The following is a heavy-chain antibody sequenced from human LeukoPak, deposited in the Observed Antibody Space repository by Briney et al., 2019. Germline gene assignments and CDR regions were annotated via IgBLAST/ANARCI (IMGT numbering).Heavy chain of an antibody. CDR1: GYTFTGYY. V-gene: IGHV1-2*02. J-gene: IGHJ5*01. CDR3: ARAGYCSGGSCSDWFDS. CDR2: ISPNSGGI. D-gene: IGHD2-15*01. Sequence: ASVKVSCKASGYTFTGYYMHWVRQAPGQGLEWMGWISPNSGGINYAQKFQGRVTMTRDTSISTAYMELSRLRSDDTAVYYCARAGYCSGGSCSDWFDSWGQGTLVTVSS.